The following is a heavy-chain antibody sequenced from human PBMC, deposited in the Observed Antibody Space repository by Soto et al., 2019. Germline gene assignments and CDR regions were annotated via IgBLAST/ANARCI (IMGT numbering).Heavy chain of an antibody. V-gene: IGHV3-66*01. CDR2: IYSGGST. D-gene: IGHD1-1*01. J-gene: IGHJ4*02. CDR3: ARDRYLASDY. Sequence: GGSLRLSCAVSGFTFSSYAMNWVRQAPGKGLEWVSVIYSGGSTYYADSVKGRFTISRDNSKNTLYLQMNSLRAEDTAVYYCARDRYLASDYWGQGTLVTVSS. CDR1: GFTFSSYA.